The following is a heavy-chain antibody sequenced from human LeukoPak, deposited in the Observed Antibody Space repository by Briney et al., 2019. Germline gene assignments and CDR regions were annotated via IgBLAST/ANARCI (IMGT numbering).Heavy chain of an antibody. J-gene: IGHJ3*01. Sequence: GGSLRLSCAASGFIFSSSWMTWVRQAPGKGLEWVANIKRDGSEKYCVDSVKGRFTISRDNAKNSLYLQMNSLNAKDTAVYYCARQITSPSDAFDLWGQGTMVTVSS. CDR3: ARQITSPSDAFDL. CDR1: GFIFSSSW. D-gene: IGHD3-10*01. V-gene: IGHV3-7*01. CDR2: IKRDGSEK.